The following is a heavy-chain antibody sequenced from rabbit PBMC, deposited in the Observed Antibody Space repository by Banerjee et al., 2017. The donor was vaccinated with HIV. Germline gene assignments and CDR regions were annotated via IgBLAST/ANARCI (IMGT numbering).Heavy chain of an antibody. V-gene: IGHV1S47*01. CDR3: ARDLENVIGWNFGW. J-gene: IGHJ4*01. D-gene: IGHD5-1*01. CDR2: IEPIFGRT. Sequence: QEHLVESGGGLVQPGGSLTLSCKASRFDFRVYGLSWVRQAPGKGLEWIGYIEPIFGRTCYASWVKGRFTISSHDAQNTLYLQLNSLTAADTATYFCARDLENVIGWNFGWWGQGTLVTVS. CDR1: RFDFRVYG.